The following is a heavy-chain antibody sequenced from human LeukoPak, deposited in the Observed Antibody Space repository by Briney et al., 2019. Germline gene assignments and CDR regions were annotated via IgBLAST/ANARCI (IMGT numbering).Heavy chain of an antibody. CDR3: ARDRFSGSFPFDY. V-gene: IGHV3-21*01. D-gene: IGHD1-26*01. CDR2: ISSSSSYI. J-gene: IGHJ4*02. Sequence: PGGSLRLSCAASGFTFSSYSMNWVRQAPGKGLEWVSSISSSSSYIYYADSVKGRFTISRDSAKNSLYLQMNSLRAEDTAVYYCARDRFSGSFPFDYWGRGTLVTVSS. CDR1: GFTFSSYS.